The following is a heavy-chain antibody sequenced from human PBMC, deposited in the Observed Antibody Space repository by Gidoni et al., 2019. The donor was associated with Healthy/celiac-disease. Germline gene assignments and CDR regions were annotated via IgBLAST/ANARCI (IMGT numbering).Heavy chain of an antibody. CDR3: ARAGIAGYLNWFDP. D-gene: IGHD6-13*01. V-gene: IGHV4-61*02. CDR1: GGSISSGSYY. J-gene: IGHJ5*02. Sequence: QVQLQESGPGLVKPSQPLSLTCPVPGGSISSGSYYWSWIRQPAGKGLEWIGRIYTSGSTNYNPSLKSRVTISVDTSKNQFSLKLSSVTAADTAVYYCARAGIAGYLNWFDPWGQGTLVTVSS. CDR2: IYTSGST.